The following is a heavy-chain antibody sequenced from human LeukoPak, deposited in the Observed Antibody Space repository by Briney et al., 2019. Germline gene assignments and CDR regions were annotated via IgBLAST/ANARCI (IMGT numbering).Heavy chain of an antibody. CDR3: ASEGIVVVPAAAFDI. D-gene: IGHD2-2*01. J-gene: IGHJ3*02. CDR2: INPSGGST. V-gene: IGHV1-46*01. Sequence: ASVKVSCKASGYTFTSYYMHWVRQAPGQGLEWMGIINPSGGSTSYAQKFQGRVNMTRDTSTRTVYMELSSLRSEDTAVYYCASEGIVVVPAAAFDIWGQGTMVTVSS. CDR1: GYTFTSYY.